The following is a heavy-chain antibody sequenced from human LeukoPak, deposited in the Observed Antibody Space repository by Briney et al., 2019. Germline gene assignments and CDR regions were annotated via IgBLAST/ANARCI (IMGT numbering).Heavy chain of an antibody. D-gene: IGHD1-1*01. Sequence: PGGSLRLSCAASGFTVSRNYMSWVRQAPGKGLEWVSVISSGDTTYYADSVKGRFTISRDSSKHTLYLQMNSLRAEDTAVYFCARGPRLERHGMDVWGQGTTVTVSS. CDR1: GFTVSRNY. CDR3: ARGPRLERHGMDV. CDR2: ISSGDTT. V-gene: IGHV3-66*01. J-gene: IGHJ6*02.